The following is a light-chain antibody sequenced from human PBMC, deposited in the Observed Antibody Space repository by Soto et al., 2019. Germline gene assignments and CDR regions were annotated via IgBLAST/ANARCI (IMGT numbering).Light chain of an antibody. J-gene: IGKJ1*01. CDR3: QQLNSYPWT. CDR2: AAS. V-gene: IGKV1-9*01. CDR1: QTISSW. Sequence: DIQMTQSPSTLSGSVGDRVTITFRASQTISSWLAWYQQKPGKAPKLLIYAASTLQSGVPSRFSGSGSGTEFTLTISSLQPEDFATYYCQQLNSYPWTFGQGTKVDIK.